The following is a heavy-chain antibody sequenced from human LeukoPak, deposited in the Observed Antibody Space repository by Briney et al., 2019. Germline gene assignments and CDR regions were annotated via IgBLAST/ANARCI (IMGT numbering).Heavy chain of an antibody. Sequence: GGSLRLSCAASGFTFSNYAMTWVRQAPGKGLEWVSAISGSGGSTYYADSVKGRFTISRDSSKNTLYLQMNSLRAEDTAVYYCAKDGARGYSYGYPFDYWGQGTLVTVSS. CDR3: AKDGARGYSYGYPFDY. J-gene: IGHJ4*02. CDR1: GFTFSNYA. CDR2: ISGSGGST. D-gene: IGHD5-18*01. V-gene: IGHV3-23*01.